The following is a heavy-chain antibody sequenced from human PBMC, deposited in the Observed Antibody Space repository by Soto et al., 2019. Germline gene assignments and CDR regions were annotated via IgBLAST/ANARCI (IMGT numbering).Heavy chain of an antibody. J-gene: IGHJ6*01. CDR1: GFTFISYA. Sequence: GGSLRLSCAPSGFTFISYAMCWVRQAPGKGLKWVSAISGSGGSTYYADSVKGRFTIPRDNSKNTLYLQMNSLRAEDTAVYYCAKVNGGPLGGYYYYYGLDVWGQGTTVTVCS. D-gene: IGHD3-16*01. V-gene: IGHV3-23*01. CDR3: AKVNGGPLGGYYYYYGLDV. CDR2: ISGSGGST.